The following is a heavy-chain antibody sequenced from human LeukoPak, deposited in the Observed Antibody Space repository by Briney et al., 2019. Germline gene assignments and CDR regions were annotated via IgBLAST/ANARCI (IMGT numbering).Heavy chain of an antibody. V-gene: IGHV1-3*01. J-gene: IGHJ3*02. CDR2: INAGNGNT. CDR3: ARDASITMIVVADDAFDI. D-gene: IGHD3-22*01. CDR1: GDTFNNYV. Sequence: GASVKVSCKASGDTFNNYVISWVRQAPGQRLEWMGWINAGNGNTKYSQRFQGRVTITRDTSASTAYMGLSSLRSEDTAVYYCARDASITMIVVADDAFDIWGQGTMVTVSS.